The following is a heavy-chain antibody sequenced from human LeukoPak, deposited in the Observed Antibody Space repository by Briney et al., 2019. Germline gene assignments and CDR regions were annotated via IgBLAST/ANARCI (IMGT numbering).Heavy chain of an antibody. CDR3: ARARYCSGGSCLGWFDP. V-gene: IGHV4-59*01. D-gene: IGHD2-15*01. Sequence: SETLSLTCTVSGGSISSYYWSWIRQPPGKGLEWIGYIYYSGSTNYNPSLKSRVTISVDTSKNQFSLKLSSVTAADTAVYYCARARYCSGGSCLGWFDPWGQGTLVTVSS. CDR2: IYYSGST. CDR1: GGSISSYY. J-gene: IGHJ5*02.